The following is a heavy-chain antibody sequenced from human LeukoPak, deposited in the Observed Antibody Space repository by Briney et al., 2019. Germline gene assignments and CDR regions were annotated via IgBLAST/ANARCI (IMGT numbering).Heavy chain of an antibody. Sequence: GGSLRLSCAASGFTFSSYAMHWVRQAPGKGLEYVSAISNDGGSTYYANSVKGRFTISRDNSKNTLYLQMGSLRAEDMAVYYCARVGYRYGIDYWGQRTLVTVSS. D-gene: IGHD5-18*01. CDR3: ARVGYRYGIDY. CDR1: GFTFSSYA. V-gene: IGHV3-64*01. J-gene: IGHJ4*02. CDR2: ISNDGGST.